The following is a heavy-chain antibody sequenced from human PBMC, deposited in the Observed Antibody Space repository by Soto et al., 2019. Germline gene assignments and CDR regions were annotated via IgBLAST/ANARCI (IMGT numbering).Heavy chain of an antibody. Sequence: ASVKVSCKASGYTLTSYGISWVRQAPGQGLEWMGWISAYNGNTSYAQKLQGRVTMTTDTSTSTAYMELRSLRSDDTAVYYCARGNCSSTSCYDYYGMDVWGQGTTVTVSS. CDR3: ARGNCSSTSCYDYYGMDV. CDR2: ISAYNGNT. V-gene: IGHV1-18*04. CDR1: GYTLTSYG. D-gene: IGHD2-2*01. J-gene: IGHJ6*02.